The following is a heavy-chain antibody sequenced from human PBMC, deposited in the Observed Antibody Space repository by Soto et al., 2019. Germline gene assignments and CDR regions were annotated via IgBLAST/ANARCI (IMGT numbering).Heavy chain of an antibody. CDR1: GYTFTSYG. CDR3: ARGRYGDY. CDR2: ISAHNGNT. Sequence: QVHLVQSGAEVKKPGASVKVSCKASGYTFTSYGITWVRQAPGQGLEWMGWISAHNGNTDYAQKLQGRVIVTRDTSTSPAYMELRSLLSDYTAVYYCARGRYGDYWGQGALVTVSS. V-gene: IGHV1-18*01. D-gene: IGHD1-1*01. J-gene: IGHJ4*02.